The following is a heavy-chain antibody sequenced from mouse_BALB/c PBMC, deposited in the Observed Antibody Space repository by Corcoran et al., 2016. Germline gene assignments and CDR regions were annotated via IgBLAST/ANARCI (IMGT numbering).Heavy chain of an antibody. J-gene: IGHJ4*01. V-gene: IGHV9-1*02. CDR2: INTYTGEP. CDR1: GYTFTNDG. Sequence: QIQLVQSGPELKKPGETVKISCKASGYTFTNDGMNWVNQSPGKGLKWMGWINTYTGEPTYADDFKGRFAFSFETSASTAYLQINNLKNEDMATYFCARAPLAYYAMDYWGQGTSVTVSS. CDR3: ARAPLAYYAMDY.